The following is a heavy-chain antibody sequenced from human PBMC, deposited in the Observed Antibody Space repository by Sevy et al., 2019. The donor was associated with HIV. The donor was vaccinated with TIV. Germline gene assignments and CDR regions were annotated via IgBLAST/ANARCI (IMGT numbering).Heavy chain of an antibody. D-gene: IGHD2-15*01. CDR3: ARPRRYCSGGSCYSRDYYGMDV. CDR1: GGTFSSYA. J-gene: IGHJ6*02. CDR2: IIPIFGTA. V-gene: IGHV1-69*13. Sequence: ASVKVSCKASGGTFSSYAISWVRQAPGQGLEWMGGIIPIFGTANYAQKFQGRVTITADESTSTAYMELSSLRSEDTAVYYCARPRRYCSGGSCYSRDYYGMDVWGQGTTVTVSS.